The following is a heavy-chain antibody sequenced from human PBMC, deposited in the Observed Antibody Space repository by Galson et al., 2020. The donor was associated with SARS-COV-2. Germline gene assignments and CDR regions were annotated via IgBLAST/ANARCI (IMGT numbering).Heavy chain of an antibody. D-gene: IGHD5-12*01. Sequence: GESLKISCMGSRYSFSDYWIAWVRQTPEKGLEYMGIIYPGDSDATYSPSFQGQVTMSVDKSINTAYLRWSSLKASDTAMYFCARRGYSGYEGAWLDSWGQGTLVSVSS. CDR1: RYSFSDYW. V-gene: IGHV5-51*01. CDR2: IYPGDSDA. J-gene: IGHJ4*02. CDR3: ARRGYSGYEGAWLDS.